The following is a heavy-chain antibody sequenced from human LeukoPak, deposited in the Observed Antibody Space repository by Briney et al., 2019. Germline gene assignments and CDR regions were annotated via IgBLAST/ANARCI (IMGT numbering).Heavy chain of an antibody. CDR1: GGSISSYY. CDR2: IYTSGGT. D-gene: IGHD3-10*01. Sequence: SETLSLTCTVSGGSISSYYWSWIRQPAGKGLEWIGRIYTSGGTNYNPSLKSRVTMSVDTSKNQFSLRLSSVTAADTAVYYCARDKRMVRGVIIHNWFDPWGQGTLVTVSS. CDR3: ARDKRMVRGVIIHNWFDP. V-gene: IGHV4-4*07. J-gene: IGHJ5*02.